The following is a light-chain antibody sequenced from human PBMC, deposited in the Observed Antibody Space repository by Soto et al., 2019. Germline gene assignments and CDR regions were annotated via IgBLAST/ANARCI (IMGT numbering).Light chain of an antibody. CDR3: QTWGTGIRV. J-gene: IGLJ3*02. V-gene: IGLV4-69*01. CDR2: LNSDGSH. Sequence: QPVLTQSPSASASLGASVKLTCTLSGGHRFYAIAWHQQQAEKGPRYLMKLNSDGSHTKGDGIPDRFSGSSSGAERYLTISSLQSEDEADYYCQTWGTGIRVFGGGTKLTVL. CDR1: GGHRFYA.